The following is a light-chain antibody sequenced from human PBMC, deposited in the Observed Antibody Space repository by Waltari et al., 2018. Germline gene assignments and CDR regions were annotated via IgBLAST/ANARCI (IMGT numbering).Light chain of an antibody. J-gene: IGKJ1*01. CDR3: QQYSSDST. CDR1: QSISSW. V-gene: IGKV1-5*03. CDR2: KAS. Sequence: DIQMTQSPSTLSASVGARVTITCRASQSISSWLAWYQQKPGKAPKHLIYKASSLESGVPSRFSGSGSGTEFTLTISSLQPDDFATYYCQQYSSDSTFGQGTKVEIK.